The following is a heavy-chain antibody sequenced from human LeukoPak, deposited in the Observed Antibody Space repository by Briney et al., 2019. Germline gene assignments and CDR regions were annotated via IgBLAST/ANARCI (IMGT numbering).Heavy chain of an antibody. CDR3: AREPYDRIGYHLDDAFDL. Sequence: SVKVSCKASGGSFSNYAISWVRQAPGQGLEWMGRIIPILGTSNYAQKFQGRVTITADKSTSTAYMDLSSLRSEDTAVYYCAREPYDRIGYHLDDAFDLWGQGTMVSVSS. J-gene: IGHJ3*01. V-gene: IGHV1-69*04. D-gene: IGHD3-22*01. CDR2: IIPILGTS. CDR1: GGSFSNYA.